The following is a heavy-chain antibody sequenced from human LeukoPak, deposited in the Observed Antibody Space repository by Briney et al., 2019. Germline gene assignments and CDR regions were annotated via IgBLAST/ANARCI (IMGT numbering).Heavy chain of an antibody. CDR1: GYTFTSYD. CDR2: MNPNSGNT. CDR3: ARITGEFDFWSGYHPWFDP. J-gene: IGHJ5*02. Sequence: ASVKVSCKASGYTFTSYDINWVRQATGRGLEWIGWMNPNSGNTGYAQKFQGRVTMTRNTSISTAYMELSSLRSEDTAVYYCARITGEFDFWSGYHPWFDPWGQGTLVTVSS. D-gene: IGHD3-3*01. V-gene: IGHV1-8*01.